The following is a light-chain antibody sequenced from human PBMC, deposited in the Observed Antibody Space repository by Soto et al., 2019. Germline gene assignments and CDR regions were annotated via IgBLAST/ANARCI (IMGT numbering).Light chain of an antibody. V-gene: IGLV2-23*02. CDR1: SSDVGTYNL. CDR2: EVI. CDR3: CSYAGSSIFV. J-gene: IGLJ2*01. Sequence: QSALTQPASVSGSPGQSITISCTGSSSDVGTYNLVSWYQHHPGKAPKLMISEVIKRPSGVSNRFSGSKSGNTASLTISGLQAEDEADDYCCSYAGSSIFVFGGGTKVTVL.